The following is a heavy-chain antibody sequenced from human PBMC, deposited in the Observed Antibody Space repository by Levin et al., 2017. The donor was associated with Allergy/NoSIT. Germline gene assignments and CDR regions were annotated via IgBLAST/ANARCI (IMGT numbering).Heavy chain of an antibody. D-gene: IGHD2-15*01. CDR2: IYYSGST. CDR1: GASISSYH. CDR3: ARDRVVASSGTYYCYGMAV. J-gene: IGHJ6*02. V-gene: IGHV4-59*01. Sequence: GSLRLSCIVSGASISSYHWSWIRQPPGKGLEWIGYIYYSGSTNYNPSLKSRVTMSVDTSRNQFSLTLNSVTAADTAVYSCARDRVVASSGTYYCYGMAVWGQGTTVTVSS.